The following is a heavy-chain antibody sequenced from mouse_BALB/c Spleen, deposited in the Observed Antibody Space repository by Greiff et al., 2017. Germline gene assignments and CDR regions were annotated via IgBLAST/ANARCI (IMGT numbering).Heavy chain of an antibody. V-gene: IGHV1-54*01. CDR1: GYAFTNYL. D-gene: IGHD1-1*01. CDR2: INPGSGGT. J-gene: IGHJ4*01. Sequence: QVQLQQSGAELVRPGTSVKVSCKASGYAFTNYLIEWVKQRPGQGLEWIGVINPGSGGTNYNEKFKGKATLTADKSSSTAYMQLSSLTSDDSAVYFCAREITTGPYAMDYWGQGTSVTVSS. CDR3: AREITTGPYAMDY.